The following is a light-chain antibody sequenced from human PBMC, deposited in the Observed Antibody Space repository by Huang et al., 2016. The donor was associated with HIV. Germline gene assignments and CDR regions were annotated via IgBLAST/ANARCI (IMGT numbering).Light chain of an antibody. J-gene: IGKJ4*01. CDR2: DAS. CDR1: QSISSW. Sequence: DIQMTQSPSTLSASVGDRVTITCRASQSISSWLAWYQQKPGKAPKLLIYDASSLESGVPSRFSGSGSGTEFTLTISSLQPDNFATYYCQQYNSYPLTFGGGAKVEIK. CDR3: QQYNSYPLT. V-gene: IGKV1-5*01.